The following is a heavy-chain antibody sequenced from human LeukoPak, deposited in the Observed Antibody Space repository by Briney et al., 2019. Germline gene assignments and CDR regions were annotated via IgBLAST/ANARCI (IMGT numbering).Heavy chain of an antibody. D-gene: IGHD1-26*01. CDR2: INAGNGNT. V-gene: IGHV1-3*01. J-gene: IGHJ4*02. CDR1: GYTFTSYA. Sequence: ASVTVSCKASGYTFTSYAMHWVRQAPGQRLEWMGWINAGNGNTKYSQKFQGRVTITRDTSASTAYMELSSLRSEDTAVYYCARAAIVGTTPRYFDYWGQGTLVTVSS. CDR3: ARAAIVGTTPRYFDY.